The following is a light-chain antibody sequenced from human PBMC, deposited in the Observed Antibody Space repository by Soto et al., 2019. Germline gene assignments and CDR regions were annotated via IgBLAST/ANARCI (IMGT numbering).Light chain of an antibody. CDR2: DAS. J-gene: IGKJ1*01. CDR1: QSVSSY. V-gene: IGKV3-11*01. Sequence: EIVLTQSPATLSLSPGERATLSCRASQSVSSYLAWYQQKPGQDPRLVIYDASNRATGIPGRFSGSGSGTDFTLTISSLEPEDFGVYYCQQRSSWPRTFGQGTKVEIK. CDR3: QQRSSWPRT.